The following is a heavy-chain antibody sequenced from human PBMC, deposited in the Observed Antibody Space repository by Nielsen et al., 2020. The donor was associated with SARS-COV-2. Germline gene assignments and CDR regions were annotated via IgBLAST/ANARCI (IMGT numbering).Heavy chain of an antibody. J-gene: IGHJ6*02. V-gene: IGHV3-33*01. CDR2: IWYDGSNK. Sequence: VRQMPGKGLEWVAVIWYDGSNKYYADSVKGRFTISRDNPKNTLYLQMNSLRAEDTAVYYCARDTHYYDSSGYYAPPYYYYGMDVWGQGTTVTVSS. D-gene: IGHD3-22*01. CDR3: ARDTHYYDSSGYYAPPYYYYGMDV.